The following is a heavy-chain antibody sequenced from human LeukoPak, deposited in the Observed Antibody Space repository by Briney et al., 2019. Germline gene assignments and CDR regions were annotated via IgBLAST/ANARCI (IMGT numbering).Heavy chain of an antibody. V-gene: IGHV3-53*01. CDR1: GFTVGSNS. D-gene: IGHD4-17*01. CDR3: ARRAGEYSHPYDY. CDR2: IYSGGNT. J-gene: IGHJ4*02. Sequence: PGGSLRLSCTVSGFTVGSNSMSWVRQAPGKGLERVSFIYSGGNTHYSDSVKGRFTISRDNSKNTLYLQMNSLRADDTAVYYCARRAGEYSHPYDYWGQGTLVTVSS.